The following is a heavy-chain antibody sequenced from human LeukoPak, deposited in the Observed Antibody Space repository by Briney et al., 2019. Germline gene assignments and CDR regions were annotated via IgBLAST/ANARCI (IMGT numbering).Heavy chain of an antibody. CDR3: ARDRATPIRAIAAAVVIPWFDP. CDR2: INPSGGST. CDR1: GYTFTSYY. J-gene: IGHJ5*02. Sequence: ASVKVSCKASGYTFTSYYMHWVRQAPGQGLEWMGIINPSGGSTSYAQKFQGRVTMTRDMSTSTVYMELSSLRSEDTAVYYCARDRATPIRAIAAAVVIPWFDPWGQGTLVTVSS. D-gene: IGHD6-13*01. V-gene: IGHV1-46*01.